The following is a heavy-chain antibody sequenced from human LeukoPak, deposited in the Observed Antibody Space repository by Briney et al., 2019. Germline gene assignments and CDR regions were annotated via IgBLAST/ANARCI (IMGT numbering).Heavy chain of an antibody. J-gene: IGHJ4*02. Sequence: PGGSLRLSCAASGFTFDEYGMSWVRQVPGKGLEWVSGISWNSGSIGYADSVKGRFTISRDNAKNSLYLQMNSLRAEDTALYYCAKDRVAVAGRGFDYWGQGTLVTVSS. CDR2: ISWNSGSI. V-gene: IGHV3-9*01. CDR3: AKDRVAVAGRGFDY. CDR1: GFTFDEYG. D-gene: IGHD6-19*01.